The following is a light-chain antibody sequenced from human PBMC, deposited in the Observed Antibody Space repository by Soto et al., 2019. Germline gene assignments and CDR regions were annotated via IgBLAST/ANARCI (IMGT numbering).Light chain of an antibody. Sequence: QAVVTQPPSVSGSPGQSVTISCTGTSSDVGSYDRVSWYQQSPGTTPKLMIYEVSNRPSGVPDRFSGSKSGNTASLTISGLQAEDEADYYCSSYTRYSARVVFGGGTKVTVL. CDR2: EVS. CDR3: SSYTRYSARVV. V-gene: IGLV2-18*02. CDR1: SSDVGSYDR. J-gene: IGLJ2*01.